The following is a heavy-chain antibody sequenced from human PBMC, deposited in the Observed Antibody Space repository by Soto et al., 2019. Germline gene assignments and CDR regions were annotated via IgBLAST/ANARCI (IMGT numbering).Heavy chain of an antibody. CDR2: IYPNSGGT. Sequence: QVQLVQSGAEVKKHGASVKVSCKASGYTFSGYYMHWVRQAPGQGLEWMGWIYPNSGGTKYAQEFQGRLTTTSDTSISTAYIELNSLTSADTAVSYCARGSHYYDSPLAFDIWGQATMVPVSS. V-gene: IGHV1-2*02. J-gene: IGHJ3*02. CDR3: ARGSHYYDSPLAFDI. CDR1: GYTFSGYY. D-gene: IGHD3-22*01.